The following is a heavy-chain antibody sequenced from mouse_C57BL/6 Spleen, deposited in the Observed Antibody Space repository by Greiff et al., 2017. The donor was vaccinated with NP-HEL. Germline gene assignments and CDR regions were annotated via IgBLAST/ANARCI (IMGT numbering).Heavy chain of an antibody. Sequence: EVKLVESEGGLVQPGSSMKLSCTASGFTFSDYYMAWVRQVPEKGLEWVANINYDGSSTYYLDSLKSRFIISRDNAKNILYLQMSSLKSEDTATYYCARGRLLRGPFFDYWGQGTTLTVSS. D-gene: IGHD2-3*01. CDR3: ARGRLLRGPFFDY. V-gene: IGHV5-16*01. CDR2: INYDGSST. CDR1: GFTFSDYY. J-gene: IGHJ2*01.